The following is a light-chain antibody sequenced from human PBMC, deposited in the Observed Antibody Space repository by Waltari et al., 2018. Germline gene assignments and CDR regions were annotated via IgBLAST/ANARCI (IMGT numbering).Light chain of an antibody. CDR1: ARDVGGSRF. J-gene: IGLJ2*01. Sequence: QTAVTQPTSASGSGGHAVTISCTFTARDVGGSRFLSWSQQHPGNAPRPIIYYVITRPSGVPARFSVSKSGNTASLTVSGLQPEYESVYFCCSFSGANNVLFGGGTKLTVL. V-gene: IGLV2-8*01. CDR2: YVI. CDR3: CSFSGANNVL.